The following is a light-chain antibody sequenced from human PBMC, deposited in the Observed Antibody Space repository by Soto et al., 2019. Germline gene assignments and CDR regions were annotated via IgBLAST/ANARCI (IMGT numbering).Light chain of an antibody. CDR3: CSYTRTSNHYF. V-gene: IGLV2-14*01. CDR1: SSDIGGYDY. Sequence: QSVLTQPASVSGSPVRSITISCTGTSSDIGGYDYVSWYQQRPGKAPKLMIYEVRYRPSGVSNRFSGSKSGNTASLTISGLQAEDEAVYYCCSYTRTSNHYFFGSGTKVTVL. J-gene: IGLJ1*01. CDR2: EVR.